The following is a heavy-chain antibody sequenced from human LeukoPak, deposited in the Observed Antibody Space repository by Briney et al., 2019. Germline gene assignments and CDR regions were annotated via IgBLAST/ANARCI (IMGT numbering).Heavy chain of an antibody. D-gene: IGHD3-10*01. CDR1: GGSFSGYY. CDR2: INHSGST. J-gene: IGHJ4*02. CDR3: ARATYYYGSGSYKTHSYFDY. V-gene: IGHV4-34*01. Sequence: SETLSLTCAVYGGSFSGYYWSWIRQPPGKGQEWIGEINHSGSTNYNPSLKSRVTISVDTSKNQFSLKLSSVTAADTAVYYCARATYYYGSGSYKTHSYFDYWGQGTLVTVSS.